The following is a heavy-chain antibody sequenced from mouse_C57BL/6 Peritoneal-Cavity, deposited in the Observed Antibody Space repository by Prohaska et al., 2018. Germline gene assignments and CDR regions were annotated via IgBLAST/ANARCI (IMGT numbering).Heavy chain of an antibody. J-gene: IGHJ3*01. CDR1: GYSITSGYY. CDR2: ISYDGSN. CDR3: ARGGQLRPFAY. V-gene: IGHV3-6*01. Sequence: DVQLQESGPGLVKPSQSLSLTCSVTGYSITSGYYWNWIRQFPGNKLEWMGYISYDGSNNYNPSLKNRISITRDTSKNQFFLKLNSVTTEDTATYYCARGGQLRPFAYWGQGTLVTVSA. D-gene: IGHD3-2*02.